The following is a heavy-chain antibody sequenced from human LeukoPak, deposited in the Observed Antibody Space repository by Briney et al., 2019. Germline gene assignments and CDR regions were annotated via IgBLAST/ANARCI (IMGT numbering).Heavy chain of an antibody. CDR2: ISNDGSEK. CDR1: GFPFRSFA. CDR3: VRDGGGGYNDLDS. D-gene: IGHD5-24*01. Sequence: GKSLRLSCVASGFPFRSFAMHWVRQAPGKWLECVAVISNDGSEKYYGDSAKGRFTISRDNAKNTLFLQMNNLRIEDTAVYYCVRDGGGGYNDLDSWGQGTLVTVSS. J-gene: IGHJ4*02. V-gene: IGHV3-30-3*01.